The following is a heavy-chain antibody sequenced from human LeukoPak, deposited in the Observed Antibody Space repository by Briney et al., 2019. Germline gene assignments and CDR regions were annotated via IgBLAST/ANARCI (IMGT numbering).Heavy chain of an antibody. V-gene: IGHV3-23*01. Sequence: GGSLRLSCAASGFTFSSYAMSWVRQAPGKGLEWVSAISGSGGSTYYADSVKGRITISRDNSKNTLYLQMNSLRAEDTAVYYCAKVRLRHYDFWSGSTTRGYYYMDVWGKGTTVTVSS. CDR2: ISGSGGST. CDR3: AKVRLRHYDFWSGSTTRGYYYMDV. J-gene: IGHJ6*03. D-gene: IGHD3-3*01. CDR1: GFTFSSYA.